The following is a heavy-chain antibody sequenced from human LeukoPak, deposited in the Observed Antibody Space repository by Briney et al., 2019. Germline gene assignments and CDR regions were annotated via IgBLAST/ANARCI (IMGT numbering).Heavy chain of an antibody. CDR3: AKDRGSASGWYHFDY. D-gene: IGHD6-19*01. CDR1: GFTFNNAW. J-gene: IGHJ4*02. CDR2: IKRKTDGGTT. Sequence: PGGSLRLSCAASGFTFNNAWMSWVRQAPGKGLEWVGRIKRKTDGGTTDYAAPVKGRFTISRDDSKNTLYLQMNSLRSEDTAVYYCAKDRGSASGWYHFDYWGQGTLVTVSS. V-gene: IGHV3-15*01.